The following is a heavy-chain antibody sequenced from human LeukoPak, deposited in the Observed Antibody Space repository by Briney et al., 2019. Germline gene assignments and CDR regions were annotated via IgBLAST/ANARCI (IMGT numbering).Heavy chain of an antibody. Sequence: PSETLSLTCAVYGGSFSGYYWSWIRQPPGKGLEWIGEINHSGSTNYNPSLKSRVTISVDTSKNQFSLKLSPVTAADTAVYYCARTNYYGSGSYYRYFDYWGQGTLVTVSS. CDR3: ARTNYYGSGSYYRYFDY. CDR2: INHSGST. V-gene: IGHV4-34*01. D-gene: IGHD3-10*01. CDR1: GGSFSGYY. J-gene: IGHJ4*02.